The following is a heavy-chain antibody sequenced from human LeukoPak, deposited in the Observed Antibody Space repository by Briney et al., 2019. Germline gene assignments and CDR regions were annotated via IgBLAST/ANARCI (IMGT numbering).Heavy chain of an antibody. V-gene: IGHV4-59*01. CDR3: ARVIRIRYSYDTLNWFDP. CDR2: IYYSGSN. J-gene: IGHJ5*02. CDR1: GRPISSYY. D-gene: IGHD3-9*01. Sequence: SETLTLTCTVSGRPISSYYWIWIRQPPGKALEWIGYIYYSGSNNSNPILKSRVTISVDTSKNQFSLKLSSVTAADTAVYYCARVIRIRYSYDTLNWFDPWGQGTLVTVSS.